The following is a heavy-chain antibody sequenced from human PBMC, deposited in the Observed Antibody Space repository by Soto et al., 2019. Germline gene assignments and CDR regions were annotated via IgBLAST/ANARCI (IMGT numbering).Heavy chain of an antibody. J-gene: IGHJ4*02. CDR2: FKSKTDGGST. V-gene: IGHV3-15*01. CDR1: GFAFRNAW. D-gene: IGHD5-12*01. Sequence: GGSLRHSYTAFGFAFRNAWVTWVPQAPGKGVGGGGRFKSKTDGGSTYYADSVKGRFTISRDNSKNTLYLQMNSLRAEDTAVYYCARLDGYNYFMRELTTQIFSSFDYWGQGTLVTVSS. CDR3: ARLDGYNYFMRELTTQIFSSFDY.